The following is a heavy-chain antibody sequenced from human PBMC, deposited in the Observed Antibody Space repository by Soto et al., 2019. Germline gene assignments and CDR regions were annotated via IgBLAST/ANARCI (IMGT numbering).Heavy chain of an antibody. V-gene: IGHV3-11*01. CDR1: GFTFSDYY. CDR2: ISNSGRIT. CDR3: ARDHGGGGLALEF. Sequence: DLEESGGGLVKSGGSLRLSCTASGFTFSDYYMSWIRQAPGKGLEWVSDISNSGRITHHADSMEGRFTISRDNAKNSHYLQINSLRPEDSAIYYCARDHGGGGLALEFWGQGTLVTVSS. D-gene: IGHD3-16*01. J-gene: IGHJ4*02.